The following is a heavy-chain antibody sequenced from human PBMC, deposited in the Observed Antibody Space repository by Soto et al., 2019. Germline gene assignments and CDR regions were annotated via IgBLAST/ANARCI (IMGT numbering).Heavy chain of an antibody. V-gene: IGHV1-3*01. CDR3: ARFSRVRGDPPYDAFDI. D-gene: IGHD3-10*01. Sequence: GASVKVSCKASGYTFTSYAMHWVRQAPGQRLEWMGWINAGNGNTKYSQKFQGRVTITRDTSASTAYMELSSLRSEDTAVYYCARFSRVRGDPPYDAFDIWGQGTMVTVSS. CDR1: GYTFTSYA. J-gene: IGHJ3*02. CDR2: INAGNGNT.